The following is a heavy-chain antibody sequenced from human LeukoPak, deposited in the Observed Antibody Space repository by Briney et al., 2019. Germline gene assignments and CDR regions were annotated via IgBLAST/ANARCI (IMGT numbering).Heavy chain of an antibody. D-gene: IGHD1-26*01. Sequence: SQTLSLTCAISGDSVSSNSAGWNWIRQSPSRGLEWLGRTYYRSKWNNDYAASVRGRITINPDTSKNQFSLQLISVPPDDAAVYYCTRGGGSHDHWGQGILVTVSS. CDR2: TYYRSKWNN. J-gene: IGHJ4*02. CDR1: GDSVSSNSAG. CDR3: TRGGGSHDH. V-gene: IGHV6-1*01.